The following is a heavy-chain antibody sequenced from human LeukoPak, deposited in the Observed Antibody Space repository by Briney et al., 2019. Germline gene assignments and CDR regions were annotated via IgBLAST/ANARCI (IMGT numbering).Heavy chain of an antibody. V-gene: IGHV3-74*01. CDR1: GFTFSNYW. CDR2: ISTDGKST. J-gene: IGHJ4*02. CDR3: ARGRPHGNDY. Sequence: GGSLRLSCVASGFTFSNYWMLWVRQAPGKGLMWVSLISTDGKSTRYAESVKGRFSISRDNAKNTLYLQMNSLRVEDTAVYYCARGRPHGNDYWGQGTLVTVSS. D-gene: IGHD4-23*01.